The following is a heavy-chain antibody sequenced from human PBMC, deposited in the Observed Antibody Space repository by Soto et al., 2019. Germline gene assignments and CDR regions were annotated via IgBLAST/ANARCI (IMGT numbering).Heavy chain of an antibody. CDR1: GFSLSTSGVG. CDR2: IYWDDDK. J-gene: IGHJ4*02. Sequence: QITLKESGPTLVKPTQTLTLTCTFSGFSLSTSGVGVGWIRQPPGKALEWLALIYWDDDKRYSPSLKSRLTITKDTPKNQVVLTMTNMDPVDTATDYCAHRLGSGYSYGSLYWGQGTLVTVSS. D-gene: IGHD5-18*01. CDR3: AHRLGSGYSYGSLY. V-gene: IGHV2-5*02.